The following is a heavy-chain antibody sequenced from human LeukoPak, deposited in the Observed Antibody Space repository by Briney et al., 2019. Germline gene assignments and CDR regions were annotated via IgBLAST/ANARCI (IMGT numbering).Heavy chain of an antibody. CDR2: INHSGST. D-gene: IGHD5-24*01. V-gene: IGHV4-34*01. Sequence: SETLSLTCAVYGGSFSGYYWSWIRQPPGKGLEWIGEINHSGSTNYSPSLKSRVTISVDTSKSQFSLKLNSLAAADTAVYYCATGRDPYKTGYWGQGTLVTVSS. CDR3: ATGRDPYKTGY. J-gene: IGHJ4*02. CDR1: GGSFSGYY.